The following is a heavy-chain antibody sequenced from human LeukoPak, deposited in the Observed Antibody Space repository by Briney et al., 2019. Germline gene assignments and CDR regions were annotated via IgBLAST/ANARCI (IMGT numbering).Heavy chain of an antibody. Sequence: GASVKVSCKASGYTFTSYFMHWVRQAPGQGLEWMGIINPSGGTTTYAEKFQGRVTMTRDTSTSTAYMELSRLRSDDTAVYYCARSMTTVTVSPGKYWGQGTLVTVSS. J-gene: IGHJ4*02. CDR1: GYTFTSYF. CDR3: ARSMTTVTVSPGKY. D-gene: IGHD4-17*01. CDR2: INPSGGTT. V-gene: IGHV1-46*01.